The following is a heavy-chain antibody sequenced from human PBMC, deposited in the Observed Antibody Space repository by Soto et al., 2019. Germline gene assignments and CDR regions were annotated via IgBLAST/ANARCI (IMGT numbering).Heavy chain of an antibody. CDR1: GFSFSAFS. V-gene: IGHV3-48*02. D-gene: IGHD2-2*02. Sequence: PGGSLRLSCASSGFSFSAFSMNWVRQAPGKGLEWVSYISSTSSTIYYGDSVKGRFTISRDNAKNSLYLQMNSLRDEDTAVCYCAREGGRHCSPTRCYNAFDIWGQGTMVTVSS. CDR2: ISSTSSTI. CDR3: AREGGRHCSPTRCYNAFDI. J-gene: IGHJ3*02.